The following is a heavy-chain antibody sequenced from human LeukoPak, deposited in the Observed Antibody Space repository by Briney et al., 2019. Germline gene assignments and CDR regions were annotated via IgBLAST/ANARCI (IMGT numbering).Heavy chain of an antibody. CDR3: ARGPNIAVAGTYYFDY. V-gene: IGHV4-34*01. J-gene: IGHJ4*02. Sequence: PAETLSLTCAVYGGSFSGYYWSWIRQPPGKGLEWIGEINHSGSTNYNPSLKSRVTISVHTSKTQFSLKLSAVPAADTAVYYCARGPNIAVAGTYYFDYWGQGALVTVSS. CDR1: GGSFSGYY. D-gene: IGHD6-19*01. CDR2: INHSGST.